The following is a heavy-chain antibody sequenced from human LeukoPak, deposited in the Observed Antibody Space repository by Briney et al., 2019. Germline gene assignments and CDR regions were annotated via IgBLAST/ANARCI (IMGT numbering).Heavy chain of an antibody. CDR3: ATHSSGYDSGNDAFDI. Sequence: SQTLSLTCTVSGGSISSGDYYWSWIRQPPGKGLEWIGYIYYSGSTYYNPSLKSRVTISVDTSKNRFSLKLSSVTAADTAVYYCATHSSGYDSGNDAFDIWGQGTMVAVSS. CDR1: GGSISSGDYY. V-gene: IGHV4-30-4*08. D-gene: IGHD3-22*01. J-gene: IGHJ3*02. CDR2: IYYSGST.